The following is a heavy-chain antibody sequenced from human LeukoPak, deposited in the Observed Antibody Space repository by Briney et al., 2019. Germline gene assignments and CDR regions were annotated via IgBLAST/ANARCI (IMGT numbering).Heavy chain of an antibody. D-gene: IGHD3-9*01. CDR3: SKWGDYDVLTGYYDSDF. J-gene: IGHJ4*02. CDR2: IVGSGGST. V-gene: IGHV3-23*01. Sequence: GASLRLSCAASGFTFSNYAMSWVRQAPGKGLEWVSAIVGSGGSTYYADSVKGRFTISRDNSKNTLFLQMNSLRVEDTALYYCSKWGDYDVLTGYYDSDFWGQGTLVTVSS. CDR1: GFTFSNYA.